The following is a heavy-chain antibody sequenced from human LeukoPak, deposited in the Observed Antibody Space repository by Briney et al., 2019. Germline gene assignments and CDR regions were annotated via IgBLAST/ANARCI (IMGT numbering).Heavy chain of an antibody. Sequence: GGSLRLSCAASGFTFSSYEMNWVRQAPGKGLEWVSYISSSGSTIYYADSVKGRFTISRDNAKNSLYLQMNSLRAEDTALYYCARGGSSGYYSYYYYYMDVWGKGTTVTVSS. CDR3: ARGGSSGYYSYYYYYMDV. V-gene: IGHV3-48*03. D-gene: IGHD3-22*01. CDR2: ISSSGSTI. CDR1: GFTFSSYE. J-gene: IGHJ6*03.